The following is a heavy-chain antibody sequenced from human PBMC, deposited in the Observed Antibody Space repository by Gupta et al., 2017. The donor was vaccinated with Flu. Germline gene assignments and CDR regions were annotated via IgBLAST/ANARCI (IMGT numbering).Heavy chain of an antibody. J-gene: IGHJ4*02. D-gene: IGHD3-3*01. CDR1: GFTFSTYW. CDR2: MNSDGSSI. CDR3: ARAGDFWTGSYDY. V-gene: IGHV3-74*01. Sequence: EVQLMESGGGLVQPGGSLRLSCAESGFTFSTYWLPWVRQVPGKGPVWVSRMNSDGSSITYADSVQGRFIISRDNGKNTLFLQMNSLRAEDTAVYYGARAGDFWTGSYDYWGQGTLVTVSA.